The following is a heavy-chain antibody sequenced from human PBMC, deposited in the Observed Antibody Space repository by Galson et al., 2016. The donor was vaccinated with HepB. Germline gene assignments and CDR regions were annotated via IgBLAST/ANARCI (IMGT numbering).Heavy chain of an antibody. Sequence: SVKVSCKASGYTFLSFGINWVRHVPGQGLEWMGWTNGYDGRTNYAREFQDRVTMTIDTSTNTAYLELRNLRSADTAVYYCARRASLLAGDYWGQGTLVTVPS. D-gene: IGHD2-15*01. V-gene: IGHV1-18*01. CDR2: TNGYDGRT. CDR1: GYTFLSFG. CDR3: ARRASLLAGDY. J-gene: IGHJ4*02.